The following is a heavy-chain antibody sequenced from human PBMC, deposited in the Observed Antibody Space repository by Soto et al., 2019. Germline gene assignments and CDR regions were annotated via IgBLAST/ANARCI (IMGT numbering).Heavy chain of an antibody. CDR1: GGSVSSGSYY. Sequence: SETLSLTCTVSGGSVSSGSYYWSWIRQPPGKGLEWIGYIYYSGSTNYNPPLKSRVTISVDTSKKKFSLKLNSVTAADTAVYYCARGGDYYTDYDSWGQGTLVTVSS. J-gene: IGHJ4*02. CDR2: IYYSGST. D-gene: IGHD2-21*01. CDR3: ARGGDYYTDYDS. V-gene: IGHV4-61*01.